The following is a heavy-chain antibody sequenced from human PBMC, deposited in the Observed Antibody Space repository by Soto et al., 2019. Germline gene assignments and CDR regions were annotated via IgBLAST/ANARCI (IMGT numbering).Heavy chain of an antibody. CDR1: GGSISSGDYY. D-gene: IGHD5-18*01. Sequence: PLSLTCTVSGGSISSGDYYWSWIRQPPGKGLERIGYTYYSGSTYYNPSLKSRVTISVDTSKNQFSLKLSSVTAADTAVNYCAMRPDVDTAIGWFVPWGQGTLVTVSS. CDR3: AMRPDVDTAIGWFVP. CDR2: TYYSGST. V-gene: IGHV4-31*03. J-gene: IGHJ5*02.